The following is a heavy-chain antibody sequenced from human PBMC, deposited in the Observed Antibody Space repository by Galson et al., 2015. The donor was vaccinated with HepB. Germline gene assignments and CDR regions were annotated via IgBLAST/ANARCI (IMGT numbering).Heavy chain of an antibody. V-gene: IGHV3-21*01. CDR1: GFTFSSYS. D-gene: IGHD3-3*01. CDR3: ARDGLRFLEWQRPTIDY. CDR2: ISSSSSYI. Sequence: SLRLSCAASGFTFSSYSMNWVRQAPGKGLEWVSSISSSSSYIYYADSVKGRFTISRDNAKNSLYLQMNSLRAEDTAVYYCARDGLRFLEWQRPTIDYWGQGTLVTVSS. J-gene: IGHJ4*02.